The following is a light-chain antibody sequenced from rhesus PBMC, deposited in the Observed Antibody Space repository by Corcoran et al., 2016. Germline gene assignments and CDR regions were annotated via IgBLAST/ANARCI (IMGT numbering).Light chain of an antibody. V-gene: IGKV1-69*01. Sequence: DIQMTQSPSSLSASVGDRFTITSKASQGISNWLSWYQQKPGKAPKLLIYRASNLQSGVPSSSSGSGSGTDFTTTISSLEPEDCATYYCQQRNSYPYTFGQGTKVEIK. CDR3: QQRNSYPYT. CDR2: RAS. J-gene: IGKJ2*01. CDR1: QGISNW.